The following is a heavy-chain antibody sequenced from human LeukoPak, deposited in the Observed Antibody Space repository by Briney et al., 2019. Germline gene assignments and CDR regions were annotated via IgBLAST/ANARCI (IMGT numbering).Heavy chain of an antibody. Sequence: PSETLSLTCTVSGGSISSGGYYWSWIRQHPGKGLEWIGYIYYSGSTYYNPSLKSRVTISVDTSKNQFSLKLSSVTAADTAVYYCARDRRELNWTRYVHGMDVWGQGTTVTVSS. J-gene: IGHJ6*02. D-gene: IGHD3/OR15-3a*01. CDR2: IYYSGST. CDR1: GGSISSGGYY. V-gene: IGHV4-31*03. CDR3: ARDRRELNWTRYVHGMDV.